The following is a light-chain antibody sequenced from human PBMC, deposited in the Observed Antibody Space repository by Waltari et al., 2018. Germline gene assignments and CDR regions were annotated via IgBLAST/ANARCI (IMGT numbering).Light chain of an antibody. V-gene: IGKV1-5*01. CDR2: DVS. CDR1: PSVSDW. J-gene: IGKJ1*01. CDR3: QHYSHSSPWT. Sequence: DIQMTQSPSTLSASVGDRVPLTCRASPSVSDWLAWYQQKPGKAPELLHFDVSTLKSGVPSRFSGRGSGTEFTLTISSLQPDDFATYYCQHYSHSSPWTFGQGTKVEIK.